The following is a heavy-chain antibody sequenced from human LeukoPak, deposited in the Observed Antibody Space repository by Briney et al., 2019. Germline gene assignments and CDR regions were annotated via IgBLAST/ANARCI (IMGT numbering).Heavy chain of an antibody. CDR1: GGTFSSYA. V-gene: IGHV1-69*05. CDR2: IIPIFGTA. CDR3: ARGGYSYGLFDY. J-gene: IGHJ4*02. D-gene: IGHD5-18*01. Sequence: GASVKVSCKASGGTFSSYAISWVRQAPGQGLKWMGGIIPIFGTANYAQKFQGRVTITTDESTSIAYMELSSLRSEDTAVYYCARGGYSYGLFDYCGQGTLVTVSS.